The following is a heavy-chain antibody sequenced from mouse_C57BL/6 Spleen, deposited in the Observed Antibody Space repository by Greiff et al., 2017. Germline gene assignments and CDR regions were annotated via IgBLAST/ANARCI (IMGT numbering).Heavy chain of an antibody. Sequence: EVKLVESGRDLVKPGGSLKLSCAASGFSFSSYGMSWVRQTPDKRLEWVATISSGGSYTYYPDRVKGRFTISRDNAKNTLYLQMSSLKSEDTAMYYCYYGNSWFAYWGQGTLVTVSA. D-gene: IGHD2-1*01. V-gene: IGHV5-6*01. CDR2: ISSGGSYT. CDR3: YYGNSWFAY. CDR1: GFSFSSYG. J-gene: IGHJ3*01.